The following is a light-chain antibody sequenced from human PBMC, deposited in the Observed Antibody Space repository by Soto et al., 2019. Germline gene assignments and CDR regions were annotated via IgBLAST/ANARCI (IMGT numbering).Light chain of an antibody. J-gene: IGKJ3*01. CDR1: QSVSSSY. V-gene: IGKV3-20*01. Sequence: EIVFTQSPGTLSFSPGEKATFSCRASQSVSSSYLAWYQQKPGQAPRLLIYGASSRATGIPDRFSGSGSGTDFTLTISRLEPEDFAVYYCQQYGTSPFTFGPGTKVDIK. CDR2: GAS. CDR3: QQYGTSPFT.